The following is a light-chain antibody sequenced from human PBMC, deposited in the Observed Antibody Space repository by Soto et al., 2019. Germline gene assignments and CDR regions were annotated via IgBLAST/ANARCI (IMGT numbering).Light chain of an antibody. V-gene: IGKV1-5*01. CDR3: QQYNSYPWT. CDR1: QSISSW. CDR2: DAS. J-gene: IGKJ1*01. Sequence: DIPMTQSPSTLSASVGDRVTITCRASQSISSWLAWYQQKPGKAPKLLIYDASSLESGVPSRISGSGSGTDFSLTISSLQPDDFATYYCQQYNSYPWTFGQGTKVEIK.